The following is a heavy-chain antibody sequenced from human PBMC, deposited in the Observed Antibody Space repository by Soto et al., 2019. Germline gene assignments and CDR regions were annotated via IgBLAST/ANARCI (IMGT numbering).Heavy chain of an antibody. V-gene: IGHV4-59*01. J-gene: IGHJ4*02. Sequence: PSETLSLTCTVSGGSISSYYWSWIRQPPGKGLEWIGYIYYSGSTNYNASLKSRVTISVDTSKNQISLMLSSVTAADAAAYYCARAPWNYEFFDYWGQGTLVTVSS. D-gene: IGHD1-7*01. CDR1: GGSISSYY. CDR2: IYYSGST. CDR3: ARAPWNYEFFDY.